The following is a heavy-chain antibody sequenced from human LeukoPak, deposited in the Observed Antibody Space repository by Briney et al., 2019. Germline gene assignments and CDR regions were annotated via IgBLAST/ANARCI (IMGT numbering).Heavy chain of an antibody. J-gene: IGHJ4*02. CDR2: ISSSSSTI. V-gene: IGHV3-48*04. CDR1: GFTFSSYS. Sequence: PGGSLRLSCAASGFTFSSYSMNWVRQAPGKGLEWVSYISSSSSTIYYADSVKGRFTISRDDAKNSLYLQMNSLRGDDTAVYYCAGERGGYGFYWGQGTLVTVSS. CDR3: AGERGGYGFY. D-gene: IGHD5-12*01.